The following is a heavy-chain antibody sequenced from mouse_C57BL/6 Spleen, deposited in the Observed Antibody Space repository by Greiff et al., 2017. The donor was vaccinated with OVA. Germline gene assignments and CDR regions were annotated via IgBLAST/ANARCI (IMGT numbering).Heavy chain of an antibody. V-gene: IGHV5-4*01. CDR2: ISDGGSYT. D-gene: IGHD3-2*02. CDR1: GFTFSSYA. J-gene: IGHJ1*03. CDR3: ARDQDPFYWYFDV. Sequence: EVQGVESGGGLVKPGGSLKLSCAASGFTFSSYAMSWVRQTPEKRLEWVATISDGGSYTYYPDNVKGRFTISRDNAKNNLYLQMSHLKSEDTAMYYCARDQDPFYWYFDVWGTGTTVTVSS.